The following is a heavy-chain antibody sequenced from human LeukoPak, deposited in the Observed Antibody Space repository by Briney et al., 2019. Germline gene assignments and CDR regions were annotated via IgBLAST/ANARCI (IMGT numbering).Heavy chain of an antibody. Sequence: SETLSLTCTVSGGSIRTYYWSWIRQPPGKGLEWIGYISYSGRTNYKPSLNSRVTISVDTSKNQFSLKLTSVTAADTAVYYCARVRESSGWDYFDYWGQGAQVTASS. CDR3: ARVRESSGWDYFDY. CDR1: GGSIRTYY. D-gene: IGHD6-19*01. V-gene: IGHV4-59*01. J-gene: IGHJ4*02. CDR2: ISYSGRT.